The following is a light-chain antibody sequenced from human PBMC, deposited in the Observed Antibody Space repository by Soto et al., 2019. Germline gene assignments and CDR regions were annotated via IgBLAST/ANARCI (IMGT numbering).Light chain of an antibody. Sequence: DIQMTQSPSSLPASVGDRVTITCRASQGISNNLAWYQQKPGKVPKLLIYASDTLQSGVPSRFSGSGSETDFTLTISSLQPEDVATYYCQEDNSAPRSFGQRTEVDIK. J-gene: IGKJ1*01. CDR3: QEDNSAPRS. V-gene: IGKV1-27*01. CDR2: ASD. CDR1: QGISNN.